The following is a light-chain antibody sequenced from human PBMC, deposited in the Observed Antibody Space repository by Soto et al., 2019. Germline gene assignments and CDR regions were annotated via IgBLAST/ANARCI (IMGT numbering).Light chain of an antibody. CDR2: GAS. CDR1: QSVSSS. V-gene: IGKV3-15*01. CDR3: QQYNNWPST. Sequence: EIVLTQSPGTLSLSPGEGATLSCRASQSVSSSFLAWYQQKVGQAPRLLIYGASTRATGIPARFSGSGSGTEFTLTISSLQSEDFAVYYCQQYNNWPSTFGQGTRLEIK. J-gene: IGKJ5*01.